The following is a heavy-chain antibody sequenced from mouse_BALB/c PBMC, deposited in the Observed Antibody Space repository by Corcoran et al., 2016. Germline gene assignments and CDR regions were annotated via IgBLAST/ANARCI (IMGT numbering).Heavy chain of an antibody. Sequence: EVQLQQSGPELVKPGASVKISCKASGYSFTGYYMHWVKQSHVKSLEWIGRINPYNGATSYNQNFKDKASLTVDKSSSTAYMELHSLTSEDSAVYYRALVSSYYALDYCRQGTSVTVSS. V-gene: IGHV1-26*01. CDR3: ALVSSYYALDY. CDR1: GYSFTGYY. CDR2: INPYNGAT. D-gene: IGHD6-2*01. J-gene: IGHJ4*01.